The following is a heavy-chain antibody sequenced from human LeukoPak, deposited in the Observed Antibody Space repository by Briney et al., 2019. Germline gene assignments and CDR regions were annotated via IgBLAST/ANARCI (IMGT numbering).Heavy chain of an antibody. D-gene: IGHD6-19*01. V-gene: IGHV1-69*04. CDR1: GGTFSSYA. CDR3: AREGPWLASQYFDY. Sequence: SVKVSCKASGGTFSSYAISWVRQAPGQGLEWMGRIIPILGIANYAQKFQGRVTITADKSTSTAYMELSSLRSEDTAVYYCAREGPWLASQYFDYWGQGTLVTVSS. J-gene: IGHJ4*02. CDR2: IIPILGIA.